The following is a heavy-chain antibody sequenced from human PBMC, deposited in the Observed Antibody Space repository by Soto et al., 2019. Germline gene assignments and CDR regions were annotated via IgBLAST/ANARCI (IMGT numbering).Heavy chain of an antibody. J-gene: IGHJ3*02. CDR2: ISWNSGSI. V-gene: IGHV3-9*01. D-gene: IGHD1-1*01. CDR1: GFTFDDYA. CDR3: AKDLGTTGTNDAFDI. Sequence: GGSLRLSCAASGFTFDDYAMHWVRQAPGKGLEWVSGISWNSGSIGYADSVKGRFTISRDNAKNSLYLQMNSLRAEDTALYYCAKDLGTTGTNDAFDIWGQGTMVTVSS.